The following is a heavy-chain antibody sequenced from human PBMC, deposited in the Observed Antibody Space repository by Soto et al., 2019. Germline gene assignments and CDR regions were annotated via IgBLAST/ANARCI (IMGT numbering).Heavy chain of an antibody. CDR1: GFTFSSYS. Sequence: VQLVESGGGLVQPGGSLRLSCAASGFTFSSYSMNWVRQAPGKGLEWVSYISSSSSTIYYADSVKGRFTISRDNAKNSLYLQMNSLRAEDTAVYYCAGDGVTGTDYYYYYMDVWGKGTTVTVSS. CDR2: ISSSSSTI. J-gene: IGHJ6*03. V-gene: IGHV3-48*01. D-gene: IGHD1-1*01. CDR3: AGDGVTGTDYYYYYMDV.